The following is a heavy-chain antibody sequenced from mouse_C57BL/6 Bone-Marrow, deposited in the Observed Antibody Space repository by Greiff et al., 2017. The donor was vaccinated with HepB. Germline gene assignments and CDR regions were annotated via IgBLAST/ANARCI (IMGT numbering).Heavy chain of an antibody. J-gene: IGHJ4*01. V-gene: IGHV2-5*01. Sequence: VQLVESGPGLVQPSQSLSITCTVSGFSLTSYGVHWVRQSPGKGLEWLGVIWRGGSTDYNAAFMSRLSITMDNSKIQIFFKMNSLQAYDTAIYYCAKKGRTYAMDYWGQGTAVTVSA. CDR1: GFSLTSYG. CDR3: AKKGRTYAMDY. CDR2: IWRGGST.